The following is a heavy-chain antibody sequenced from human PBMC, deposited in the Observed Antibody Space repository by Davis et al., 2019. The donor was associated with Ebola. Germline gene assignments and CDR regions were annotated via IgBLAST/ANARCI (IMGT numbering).Heavy chain of an antibody. J-gene: IGHJ6*02. Sequence: GGSLRLSCAASGFTFSSYCMHWVRQAPGKGLEWVAVIWYDGSNKYYADSVKGRFTISRDNSKNTLYLQMNSLRAEDTAVYYCARDTGGTDSSGWYTYYYYYGMDVWGQGTTVTASS. CDR1: GFTFSSYC. CDR3: ARDTGGTDSSGWYTYYYYYGMDV. CDR2: IWYDGSNK. V-gene: IGHV3-33*01. D-gene: IGHD6-19*01.